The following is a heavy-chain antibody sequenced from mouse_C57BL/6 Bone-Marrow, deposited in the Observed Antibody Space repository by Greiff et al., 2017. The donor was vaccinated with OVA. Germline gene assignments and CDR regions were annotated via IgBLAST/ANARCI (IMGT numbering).Heavy chain of an antibody. Sequence: VQVVESGPELVKPGASVKISCKASGYAFSSSWMNWVKQRPGKGLEWIGRIYPGDGDTNYNGKFKGKATLTADKSSSTAYMQLSSLTSEDSAVYFCARGNYLYAMDYWGQGTSVTVSS. J-gene: IGHJ4*01. CDR1: GYAFSSSW. D-gene: IGHD2-1*01. CDR2: IYPGDGDT. V-gene: IGHV1-82*01. CDR3: ARGNYLYAMDY.